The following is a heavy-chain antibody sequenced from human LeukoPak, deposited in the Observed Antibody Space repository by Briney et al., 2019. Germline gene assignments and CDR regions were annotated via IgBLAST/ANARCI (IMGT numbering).Heavy chain of an antibody. D-gene: IGHD2-2*01. CDR1: GDSISSTGC. J-gene: IGHJ6*02. CDR2: VYHSGAT. V-gene: IGHV4-4*02. CDR3: ASKPAAMLVYYYYGMDV. Sequence: SETLSLTCTVSGDSISSTGCWTWVRQPPGEGLEWIGEVYHSGATNYNPSLKSRVTISVDKSKNQFSLKLSSVTAADTAVYYCASKPAAMLVYYYYGMDVWGQGTTVTVSS.